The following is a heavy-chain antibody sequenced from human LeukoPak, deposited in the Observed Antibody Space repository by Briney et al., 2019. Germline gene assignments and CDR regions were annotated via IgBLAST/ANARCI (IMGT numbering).Heavy chain of an antibody. CDR2: INNDGSTT. V-gene: IGHV3-74*01. CDR1: GFTFANTW. D-gene: IGHD3-10*01. CDR3: AVGGTYGSGS. Sequence: PGGSLRLSCAASGFTFANTWMHWVRQAPGKGLVWVSLINNDGSTTNYADSVKGRFTISRDNAKNTVYLQMSSLRAEDTAVYYCAVGGTYGSGSWGQGTLVTVSS. J-gene: IGHJ4*02.